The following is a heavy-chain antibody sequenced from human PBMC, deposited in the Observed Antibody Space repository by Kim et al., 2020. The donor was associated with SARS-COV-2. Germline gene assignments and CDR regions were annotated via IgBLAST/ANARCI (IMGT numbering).Heavy chain of an antibody. Sequence: DINYVDSVKGRSTISRDNPKNSLYLQMNSLRAEDTALYYCARGTYRYFDLWGRGTLVTVSS. CDR2: DI. D-gene: IGHD1-1*01. CDR3: ARGTYRYFDL. J-gene: IGHJ2*01. V-gene: IGHV3-7*01.